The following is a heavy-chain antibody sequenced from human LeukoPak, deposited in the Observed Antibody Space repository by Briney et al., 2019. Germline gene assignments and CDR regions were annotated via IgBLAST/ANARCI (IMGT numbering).Heavy chain of an antibody. V-gene: IGHV4-34*01. CDR1: GGSFSYYY. J-gene: IGHJ2*01. D-gene: IGHD2-2*01. CDR3: ARGLLVPAATRYWYFDL. Sequence: SETLSLTCAVYGGSFSYYYWSWIRQPPGKGLEWIGEISHSGSTNFNPSLMSRVTISVDTSKNQFSLKLSSVTAADTAVYYCARGLLVPAATRYWYFDLWGRGTLVTVSS. CDR2: ISHSGST.